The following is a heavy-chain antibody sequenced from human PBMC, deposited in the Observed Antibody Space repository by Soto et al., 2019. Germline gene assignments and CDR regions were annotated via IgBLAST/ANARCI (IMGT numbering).Heavy chain of an antibody. Sequence: EVQLVESGGGLVQPGGSLKLSCAASGFAFSGSALHWVRQASGKGLEWVGRIRSKGNSYATAYAASVKGRFTISRDDSKNTAYLQMNSLKTEDTAVYYCTSGYCISTNCYPRFDPWGQGTLVTVSS. V-gene: IGHV3-73*01. CDR2: IRSKGNSYAT. D-gene: IGHD2-2*01. J-gene: IGHJ5*02. CDR3: TSGYCISTNCYPRFDP. CDR1: GFAFSGSA.